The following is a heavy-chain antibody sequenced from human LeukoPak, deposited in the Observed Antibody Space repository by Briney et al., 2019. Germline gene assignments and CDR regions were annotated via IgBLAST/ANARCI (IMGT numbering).Heavy chain of an antibody. CDR3: ARGRPGDYFDY. V-gene: IGHV1-2*02. CDR1: GYSFTAFY. Sequence: VASVKVSCKASGYSFTAFYIHWVRQAPGQGLEWMGWIHPRSGETNYAYKFRGRATMTRDTSISTTYMDLGSLGSDDTAVYYCARGRPGDYFDYWGQGTLVTVSS. CDR2: IHPRSGET. J-gene: IGHJ4*02. D-gene: IGHD6-25*01.